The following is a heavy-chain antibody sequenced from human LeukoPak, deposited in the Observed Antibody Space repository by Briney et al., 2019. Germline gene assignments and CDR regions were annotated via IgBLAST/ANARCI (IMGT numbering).Heavy chain of an antibody. CDR1: GFIFSSFT. Sequence: VGSLRLSCAASGFIFSSFTMNWVRQAPGKGLEWVSSISSSSSYIYSGDSVQGRFTISRDNAKNSLYLQMNSLRAEDTAVYYCARGSRIVGAPPDYWGQGNLVTVSS. D-gene: IGHD1-26*01. CDR2: ISSSSSYI. CDR3: ARGSRIVGAPPDY. J-gene: IGHJ4*02. V-gene: IGHV3-21*01.